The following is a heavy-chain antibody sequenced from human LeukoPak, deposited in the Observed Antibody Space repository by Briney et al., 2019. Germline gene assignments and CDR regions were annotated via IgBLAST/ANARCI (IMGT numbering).Heavy chain of an antibody. CDR1: GFIVSSNY. V-gene: IGHV3-66*01. Sequence: GGSLRLSCAASGFIVSSNYMSWVRQAPGKGLEWVSVIYSGGGTHYADSVKARFTISRDNSKNTLYLQMNSLRAEDTAVYYCAREARIAVAGSFGDWGQGTLVTVSS. J-gene: IGHJ4*02. CDR2: IYSGGGT. D-gene: IGHD6-19*01. CDR3: AREARIAVAGSFGD.